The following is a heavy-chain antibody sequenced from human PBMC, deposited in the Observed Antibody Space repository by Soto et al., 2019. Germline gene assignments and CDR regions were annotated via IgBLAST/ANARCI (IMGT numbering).Heavy chain of an antibody. CDR3: ARDKIVTTVGYYYYYYMDV. CDR2: ISSSSSTI. D-gene: IGHD4-17*01. CDR1: GFTFSSYS. V-gene: IGHV3-48*01. J-gene: IGHJ6*03. Sequence: GGSLRLSCAASGFTFSSYSMNWVRQAPGKGLEWVSYISSSSSTIYYADSVKGRFTISRDNAKNSLYLQMNSLRAEDTAVYYCARDKIVTTVGYYYYYYMDVWGKGTTVTVSS.